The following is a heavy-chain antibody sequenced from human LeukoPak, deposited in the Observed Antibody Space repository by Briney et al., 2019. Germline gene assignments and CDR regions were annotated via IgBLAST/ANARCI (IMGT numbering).Heavy chain of an antibody. V-gene: IGHV4-34*01. J-gene: IGHJ4*02. Sequence: SETLSLTCAVYGGSFSGYYWSWIRQPPGKGLEWIGEINHSGSTNYNPSLKSRVTISVDTSKNQFSLKLSSVTAADTAVYYCARDYYDGSAYYSYYEYWGQGTLVTVSS. CDR2: INHSGST. CDR1: GGSFSGYY. D-gene: IGHD3-22*01. CDR3: ARDYYDGSAYYSYYEY.